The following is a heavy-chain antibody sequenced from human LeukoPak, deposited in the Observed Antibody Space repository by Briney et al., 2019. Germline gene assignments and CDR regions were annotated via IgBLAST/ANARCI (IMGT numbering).Heavy chain of an antibody. J-gene: IGHJ4*02. CDR1: GFTFSSYA. D-gene: IGHD3-22*01. CDR3: ARELYYYDSSGYFDY. V-gene: IGHV3-30-3*01. Sequence: GGSLRLSCAASGFTFSSYAMHWVRQAPGKGLEWVAVISYDGSNKYYADSVKGRFTISRDNSKNTLYLQMNSLIAEDTAVYYCARELYYYDSSGYFDYWGQGTLVTVSS. CDR2: ISYDGSNK.